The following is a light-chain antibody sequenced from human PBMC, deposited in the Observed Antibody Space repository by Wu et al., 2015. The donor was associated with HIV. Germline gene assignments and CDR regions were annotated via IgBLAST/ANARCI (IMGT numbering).Light chain of an antibody. Sequence: DIQMTQSPSSLSASVGDRVTITCRASQGISNSLAWYQQKPGKAPKLLLYAASRLESGVPSRFSGSGSGTDYILTISSLQPEDFATYYCQQYYTTPVYSFGQGTKLEIK. CDR1: QGISNS. J-gene: IGKJ2*03. CDR3: QQYYTTPVYS. V-gene: IGKV1-NL1*01. CDR2: AAS.